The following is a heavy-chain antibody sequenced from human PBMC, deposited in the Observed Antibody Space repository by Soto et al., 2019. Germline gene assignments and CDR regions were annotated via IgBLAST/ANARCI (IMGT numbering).Heavy chain of an antibody. Sequence: ASVKVSCKASGYTFTGYYMHWVRQAPGQGLEWMGWINPNSGGTNYAQKFQGWVTMTRDTSTSTAYMELRSLRSDDTAVYYCARGGGGSSSGWFDPWGQGTLVTVSS. CDR1: GYTFTGYY. CDR2: INPNSGGT. V-gene: IGHV1-2*04. J-gene: IGHJ5*02. D-gene: IGHD2-15*01. CDR3: ARGGGGSSSGWFDP.